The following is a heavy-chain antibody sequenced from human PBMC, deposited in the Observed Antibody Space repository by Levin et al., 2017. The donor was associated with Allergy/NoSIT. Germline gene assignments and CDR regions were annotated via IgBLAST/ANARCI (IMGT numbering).Heavy chain of an antibody. CDR2: INHSGST. Sequence: SETLSLTCAVYGGSFSGYYWSWIRQPPGKGLEWIGEINHSGSTNYNPSLKSRVTISVDTSKNQFSLKLSSVTAADTAVYYCARVLGYSSSWQYLDYYYYMDVWGKGTTVTVSS. D-gene: IGHD6-13*01. V-gene: IGHV4-34*01. CDR3: ARVLGYSSSWQYLDYYYYMDV. CDR1: GGSFSGYY. J-gene: IGHJ6*03.